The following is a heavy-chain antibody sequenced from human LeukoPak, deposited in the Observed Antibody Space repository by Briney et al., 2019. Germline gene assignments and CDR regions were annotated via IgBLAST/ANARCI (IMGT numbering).Heavy chain of an antibody. Sequence: PGGSLRLSCVASGFTFSSYSMNWVRQAPGKGLEWVSYISTSSTMIYYADSVKGRFTISRDIAKNSLYLQMNSLRDEDTAVYYCARKNDYDSSGYHNWFAPWGQGTLVTVSS. V-gene: IGHV3-48*02. CDR1: GFTFSSYS. J-gene: IGHJ5*02. CDR2: ISTSSTMI. D-gene: IGHD3-22*01. CDR3: ARKNDYDSSGYHNWFAP.